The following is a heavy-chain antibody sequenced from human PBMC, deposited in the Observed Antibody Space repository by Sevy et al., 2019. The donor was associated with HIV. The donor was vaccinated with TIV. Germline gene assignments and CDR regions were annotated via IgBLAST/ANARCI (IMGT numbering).Heavy chain of an antibody. J-gene: IGHJ3*02. CDR1: GFRLINYA. CDR3: AKVLNSQINTDDTFDI. V-gene: IGHV3-33*03. Sequence: GGSLRLSCKATGFRLINYAIHWVRRAPEKGLEWVAVMTFDGSNQDYADSVKGRFTISRDTSTNTVYLQMNSLRADDTALYSCAKVLNSQINTDDTFDIWGLGTMVTVSS. D-gene: IGHD3-9*01. CDR2: MTFDGSNQ.